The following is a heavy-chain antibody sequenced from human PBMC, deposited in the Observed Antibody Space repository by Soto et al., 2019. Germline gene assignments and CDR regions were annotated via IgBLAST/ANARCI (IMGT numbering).Heavy chain of an antibody. Sequence: RRLSCAASGFTFSNYGVHWVRQAPGKGLEWVAFISNDGSKKYYEDSVKGRFSISRDNSKNTLYLEMNSLRREDTAVYYCAKDLIETVFAVTSGYYHGLDVWGQGTAVTVSS. D-gene: IGHD3-3*01. CDR3: AKDLIETVFAVTSGYYHGLDV. CDR1: GFTFSNYG. CDR2: ISNDGSKK. V-gene: IGHV3-30*18. J-gene: IGHJ6*02.